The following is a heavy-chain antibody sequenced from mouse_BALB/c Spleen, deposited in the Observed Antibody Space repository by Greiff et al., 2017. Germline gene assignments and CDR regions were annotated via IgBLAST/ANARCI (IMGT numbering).Heavy chain of an antibody. CDR2: ISCYNGAT. CDR1: GYSFTGYY. J-gene: IGHJ2*01. V-gene: IGHV1S34*01. Sequence: LVKTGASAKISCKASGYSFTGYYMHWVKQSHGKSLEWIGYISCYNGATSYNQKFKGKATFTVDTSSSTAYMQFNSLTSEDSAVYYCARSFTTGKNFDYWGQGTTLTVSS. D-gene: IGHD1-1*01. CDR3: ARSFTTGKNFDY.